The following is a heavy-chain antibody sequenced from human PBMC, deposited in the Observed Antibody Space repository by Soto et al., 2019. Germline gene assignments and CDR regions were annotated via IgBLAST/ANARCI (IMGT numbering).Heavy chain of an antibody. J-gene: IGHJ4*02. CDR1: GFTFSSYG. CDR3: ARGHRKAYYYDSSGYFDY. V-gene: IGHV3-33*01. CDR2: IWYDGSNK. Sequence: GGSLRLSCAASGFTFSSYGMHWVRQAPGKGLEWVAVIWYDGSNKYYADSVKGRFTISRDNSKNTLYPQMNSLRAEDTAVYYCARGHRKAYYYDSSGYFDYWGQGTLVTVSS. D-gene: IGHD3-22*01.